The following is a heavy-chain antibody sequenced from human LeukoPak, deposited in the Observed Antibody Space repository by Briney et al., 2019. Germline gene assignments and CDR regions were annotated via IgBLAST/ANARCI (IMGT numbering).Heavy chain of an antibody. CDR3: ARLYGSGSYYFYDY. J-gene: IGHJ4*02. CDR1: GGSISSYY. D-gene: IGHD3-10*01. CDR2: IYYSGST. Sequence: PSETLSLTCTVSGGSISSYYWSWIRQPPGKGLEWIGYIYYSGSTNYNPSLKSRVTISVDTSKNQFSLKLSSVTAADTALYYCARLYGSGSYYFYDYWGQGTLVTVSS. V-gene: IGHV4-59*08.